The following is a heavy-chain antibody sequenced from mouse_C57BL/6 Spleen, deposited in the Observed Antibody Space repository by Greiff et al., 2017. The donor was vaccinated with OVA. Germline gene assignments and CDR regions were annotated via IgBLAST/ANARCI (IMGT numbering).Heavy chain of an antibody. J-gene: IGHJ4*01. CDR2: IRSKSNNYAT. CDR3: VRDGYYDYYAMDY. Sequence: EVKLVESGGGLVQPKGSLKLSCAASGFSFNTYAMNWVRQAPGKGLEWVARIRSKSNNYATYYADSVKDRFTISRDDSESMLYLQMNNLKTEDTAMYYCVRDGYYDYYAMDYWGQGTSVTVSS. CDR1: GFSFNTYA. V-gene: IGHV10-1*01. D-gene: IGHD2-3*01.